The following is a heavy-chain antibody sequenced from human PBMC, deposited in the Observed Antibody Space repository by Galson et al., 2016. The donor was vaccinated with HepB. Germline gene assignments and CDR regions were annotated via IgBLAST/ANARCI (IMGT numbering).Heavy chain of an antibody. D-gene: IGHD6-13*01. CDR1: GFTFSHVW. CDR2: IKSKTDGGTT. CDR3: TTDDPYSSSWYGLLFHC. Sequence: SLRLSCAASGFTFSHVWMSWVRQAPGKGLEWIGRIKSKTDGGTTDYAAPVKGRFTISRDDSKNTLYLQMNSLKTEDTAVYYCTTDDPYSSSWYGLLFHCWGQGTLVTVSS. J-gene: IGHJ4*02. V-gene: IGHV3-15*01.